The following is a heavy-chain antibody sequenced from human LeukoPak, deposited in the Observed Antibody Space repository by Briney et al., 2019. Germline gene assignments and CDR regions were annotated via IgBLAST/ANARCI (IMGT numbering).Heavy chain of an antibody. CDR1: GYTFTDYY. CDR3: ATVSPYYYDSSGYSYPLDY. D-gene: IGHD3-22*01. J-gene: IGHJ4*02. V-gene: IGHV1-69-2*01. Sequence: ATVKISPKVSGYTFTDYYMHWVQQAPGKGLEWMGLVDPEDGETIYAEKFQGRVTIPADTSTDTAYMELSSLRSEDTAVYYCATVSPYYYDSSGYSYPLDYWGQGTLVTVSS. CDR2: VDPEDGET.